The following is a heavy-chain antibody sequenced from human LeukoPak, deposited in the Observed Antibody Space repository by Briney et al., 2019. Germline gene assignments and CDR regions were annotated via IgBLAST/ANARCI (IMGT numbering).Heavy chain of an antibody. V-gene: IGHV3-33*01. D-gene: IGHD7-27*01. Sequence: GRSLRLSCAASGFTFSSFGMHWVRQAPGKGLEWVAVIWYDGSNRYYADSVKGRFTISRDNSKSTLYLQMSSLSAEDTAVYYCARDVQSGPGYWGQGTLVTVSS. CDR1: GFTFSSFG. CDR2: IWYDGSNR. CDR3: ARDVQSGPGY. J-gene: IGHJ4*02.